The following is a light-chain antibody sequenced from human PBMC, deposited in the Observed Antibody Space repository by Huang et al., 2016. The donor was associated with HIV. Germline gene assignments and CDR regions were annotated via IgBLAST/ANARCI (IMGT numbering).Light chain of an antibody. CDR1: PSLVNSDGKTY. CDR2: KVS. J-gene: IGKJ1*01. V-gene: IGKV2-30*01. Sequence: DVLLTQFPLSLSVPLGQPAFISCRSKPSLVNSDGKTYLNWFQQRPGQAPRRLIYKVSNRDAGVPDRFSGGGFGTDFTLIISEVEAEDVGDYYCMQASHGAGTFGQGTKVDIK. CDR3: MQASHGAGT.